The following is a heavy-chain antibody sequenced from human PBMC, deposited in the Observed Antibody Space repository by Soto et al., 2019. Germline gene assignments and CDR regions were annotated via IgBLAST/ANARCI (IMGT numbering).Heavy chain of an antibody. V-gene: IGHV1-24*01. J-gene: IGHJ4*02. D-gene: IGHD2-15*01. CDR1: GYTLTELS. CDR3: ATDFFDCSGGSCYRGSSYYFDY. Sequence: ASVKVSCKVSGYTLTELSMHWVRQAPGKGLEWMGGFDPEDGETIYAQKFQGRVTMTEDTSTDTAYMELSSLRSEDTAVYYCATDFFDCSGGSCYRGSSYYFDYWGQGSLVTVSS. CDR2: FDPEDGET.